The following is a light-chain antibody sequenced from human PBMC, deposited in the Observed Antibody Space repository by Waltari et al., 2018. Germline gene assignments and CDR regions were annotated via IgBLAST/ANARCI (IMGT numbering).Light chain of an antibody. CDR2: DTN. Sequence: QTVVTQEPSLSVSPGGTVTLTCGLSSGSVSTTYYPSWYQQAPGQAPRTLIFDTNPRSAGVPARFSCSILDNKAALTITGAQADDESVYYCVLSMGSGIWLFGGGTKLTVL. CDR3: VLSMGSGIWL. V-gene: IGLV8-61*01. J-gene: IGLJ3*02. CDR1: SGSVSTTYY.